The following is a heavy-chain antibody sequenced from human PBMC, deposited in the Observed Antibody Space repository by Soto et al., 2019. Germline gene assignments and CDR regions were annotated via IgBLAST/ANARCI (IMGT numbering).Heavy chain of an antibody. V-gene: IGHV6-1*01. Sequence: RSPTLSLTCAITGDSVSSNSAGWSWVRQSPSRGLEWLGRTYYRSKWYYEYAVSVRGRITINPDTSKNQYSLQLNSVTPEDTAVYFCARGEQYSGRIFDYWGQGTLVTVSS. D-gene: IGHD1-26*01. CDR3: ARGEQYSGRIFDY. J-gene: IGHJ4*01. CDR2: TYYRSKWYY. CDR1: GDSVSSNSAG.